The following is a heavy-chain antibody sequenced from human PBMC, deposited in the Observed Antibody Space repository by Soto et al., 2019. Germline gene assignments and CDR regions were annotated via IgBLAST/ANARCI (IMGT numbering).Heavy chain of an antibody. CDR2: IYYSGST. J-gene: IGHJ4*02. Sequence: QVQLQESGPGLVKPSETLSLTCTVSGGSISSYYWSWIRQPPGKGLEWIGYIYYSGSTNYNPSLKSRVTISVDTSKIQFSLKLSSVTAADSAVYYCARMRNILPGYPGRFDSWGQGTLVTVSS. CDR3: ARMRNILPGYPGRFDS. V-gene: IGHV4-59*01. D-gene: IGHD3-9*01. CDR1: GGSISSYY.